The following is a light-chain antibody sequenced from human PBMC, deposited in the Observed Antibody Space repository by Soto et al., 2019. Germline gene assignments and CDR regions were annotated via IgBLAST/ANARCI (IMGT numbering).Light chain of an antibody. CDR2: YDS. V-gene: IGLV3-21*04. CDR1: NIGSKS. CDR3: RVWDSSSDRDVV. J-gene: IGLJ2*01. Sequence: SSVLTQPPSVSVAPGKTARITCGGNNIGSKSVHWYQQKPGQAPVLVIYYDSDRPSGIPERFSGSNSGNTATLTISRVEGGDEAAYYWRVWDSSSDRDVVFGGGTKLTVL.